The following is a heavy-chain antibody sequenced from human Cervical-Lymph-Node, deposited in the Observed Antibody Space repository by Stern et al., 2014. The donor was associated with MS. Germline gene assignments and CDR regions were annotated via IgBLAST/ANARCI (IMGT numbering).Heavy chain of an antibody. CDR1: GGSISSRY. CDR3: ARLSTAVDF. Sequence: DQLVESGPGLVKPSETLSLTCAVSGGSISSRYWGWIRQPPGKGLEWIGLISHSGDTKYNPSPKSRVTISLDPSKTQFSLKGPSVTAADTAVYYCARLSTAVDFWGQGTLVTVSS. CDR2: ISHSGDT. J-gene: IGHJ4*02. V-gene: IGHV4-59*08.